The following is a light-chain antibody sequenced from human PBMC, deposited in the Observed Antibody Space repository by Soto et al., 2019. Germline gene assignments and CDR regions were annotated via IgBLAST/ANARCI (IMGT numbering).Light chain of an antibody. CDR3: QQYGSSPSWT. J-gene: IGKJ1*01. CDR2: DAS. Sequence: EIVLTQSPATLSLSPGERATVSCRASQSVGSFLAWYQQKPGQAPRLLIYDASNRAPGIPPRFSGSGSGTDFTLTISRLEPEDFAVYYCQQYGSSPSWTFGQGTKVDIK. V-gene: IGKV3-20*01. CDR1: QSVGSF.